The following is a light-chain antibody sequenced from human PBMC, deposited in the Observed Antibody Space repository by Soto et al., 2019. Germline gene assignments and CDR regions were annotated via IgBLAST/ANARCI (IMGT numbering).Light chain of an antibody. J-gene: IGKJ4*01. CDR2: DAS. CDR3: QQYYKWPLT. Sequence: EIVMTQSPATLSVSPGERATLSCRASQSVSSNLAWYQQKPGQAPRLLIYDASSRATGAPARFSGSGSGTDFTLTISSLQSEDFAVYYCQQYYKWPLTFGGGTKVDIK. V-gene: IGKV3-15*01. CDR1: QSVSSN.